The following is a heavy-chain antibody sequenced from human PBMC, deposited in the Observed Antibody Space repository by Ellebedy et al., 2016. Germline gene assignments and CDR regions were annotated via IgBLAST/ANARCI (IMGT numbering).Heavy chain of an antibody. CDR1: GFTFSSYG. Sequence: GESLKISXTASGFTFSSYGMHWVRQAPGKGLAWVAVISYDGRDQYYADSVKGRFTISRDNSKNTLYLQMDSLSAEDTAVYYCAKDTLYGRTGATDYFDYWGQGTLVTVSS. CDR2: ISYDGRDQ. V-gene: IGHV3-30*18. J-gene: IGHJ4*02. D-gene: IGHD1-26*01. CDR3: AKDTLYGRTGATDYFDY.